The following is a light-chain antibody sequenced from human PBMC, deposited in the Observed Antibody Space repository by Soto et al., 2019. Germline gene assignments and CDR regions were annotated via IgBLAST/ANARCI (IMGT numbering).Light chain of an antibody. CDR3: QQYDDLPAT. V-gene: IGKV1-33*01. Sequence: DIQMTQSPSSLSASVGDRVTITCQASQDISNYLNWYQQKSGKPTKLLIYDASHVETGLPLRFSGAGAGRGGALSSSSLQPEDVGTYYCQQYDDLPATVGGWTK. CDR2: DAS. J-gene: IGKJ4*01. CDR1: QDISNY.